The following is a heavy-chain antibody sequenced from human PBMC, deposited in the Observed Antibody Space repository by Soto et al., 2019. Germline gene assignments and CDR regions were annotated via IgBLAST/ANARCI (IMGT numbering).Heavy chain of an antibody. CDR2: TSWNSGSI. J-gene: IGHJ6*02. Sequence: EVQLVESGGGLVQPGRSLRLSCAASGFTFDDYAMHWVRQAPGKGLEWVSGTSWNSGSIGYADSVKGRFTITRDNAKKSLYLQMNSLRAEDTAWYYCAKDTRDYYSGMDVWGQGTTVTVSS. V-gene: IGHV3-9*01. CDR1: GFTFDDYA. CDR3: AKDTRDYYSGMDV.